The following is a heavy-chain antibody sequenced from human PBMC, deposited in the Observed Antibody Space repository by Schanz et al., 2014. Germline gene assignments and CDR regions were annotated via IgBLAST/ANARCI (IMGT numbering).Heavy chain of an antibody. Sequence: QVQLVQSGAEVKKPGASVKVSCKASGYTFTSYGISWVRQAPGQGLEWMGWISAYNGNTKYPQKLQGRVTMTTDTSTSTAYMELRSLRSDDTAVYYCARDAADFYYILTEEHYWGQGTLVTVSS. CDR2: ISAYNGNT. J-gene: IGHJ4*02. V-gene: IGHV1-18*01. D-gene: IGHD3-9*01. CDR3: ARDAADFYYILTEEHY. CDR1: GYTFTSYG.